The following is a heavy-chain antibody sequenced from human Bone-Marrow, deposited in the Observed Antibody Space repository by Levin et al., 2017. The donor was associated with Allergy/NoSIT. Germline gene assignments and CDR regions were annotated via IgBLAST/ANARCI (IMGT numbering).Heavy chain of an antibody. CDR3: ARALGFYYYYAMDV. CDR2: INWNSDTI. V-gene: IGHV3-9*01. CDR1: GFTFDDYT. D-gene: IGHD3-16*01. Sequence: PGGSLRLSCATSGFTFDDYTIHWVRQAPGKGLEWVSGINWNSDTIGYADSVKGRFTISRDNAKNSVYLQMNSLRAEDTALYYCARALGFYYYYAMDVWGQGTTVTVSS. J-gene: IGHJ6*02.